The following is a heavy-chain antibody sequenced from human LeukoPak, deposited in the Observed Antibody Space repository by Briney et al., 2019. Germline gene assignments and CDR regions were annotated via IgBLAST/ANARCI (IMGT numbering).Heavy chain of an antibody. D-gene: IGHD1-1*01. Sequence: GGSLRLSCAASGFTFSSYAMSWVRHAPGGGVEWVSVISGTADRTYSLDSVNAPFPNSRDNSHNTLYLPMNNLRAEDATVYYCAKDMERYPSYFACWGQGTLATLSS. CDR2: ISGTADRT. CDR3: AKDMERYPSYFAC. CDR1: GFTFSSYA. V-gene: IGHV3-23*01. J-gene: IGHJ4*02.